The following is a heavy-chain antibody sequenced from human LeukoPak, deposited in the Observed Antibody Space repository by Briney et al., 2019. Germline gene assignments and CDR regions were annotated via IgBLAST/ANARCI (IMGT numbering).Heavy chain of an antibody. J-gene: IGHJ5*02. Sequence: GGSLRLSCAASGFSFNNYGMHWVRQAPGKGLEWVAVIWYDGSNKYYADSVKGRFTISRDNSKNTLYLQMSSLRAEDTAVDYCAIYSGSSWYAFSHHWFDPWGQGTLVTVSS. CDR2: IWYDGSNK. CDR1: GFSFNNYG. V-gene: IGHV3-33*01. D-gene: IGHD6-13*01. CDR3: AIYSGSSWYAFSHHWFDP.